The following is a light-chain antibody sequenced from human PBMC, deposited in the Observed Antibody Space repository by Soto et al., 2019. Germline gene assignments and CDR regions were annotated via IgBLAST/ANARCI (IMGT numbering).Light chain of an antibody. Sequence: EIVLTQSPGTLSLSPGERATLSCRSSQSVRSYLAWYQQKPGQAPRLLIYDASNTAPGIPARFSGSGSETDFTLTISSLEPEDFAVYYWQQRSGWPYTVGQRAKLEI. CDR2: DAS. CDR3: QQRSGWPYT. V-gene: IGKV3-11*01. CDR1: QSVRSY. J-gene: IGKJ2*01.